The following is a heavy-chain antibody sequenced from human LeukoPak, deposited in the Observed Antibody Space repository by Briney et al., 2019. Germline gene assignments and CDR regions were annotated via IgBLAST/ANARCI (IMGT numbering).Heavy chain of an antibody. V-gene: IGHV3-23*01. CDR1: GFTFSSYA. CDR2: ISGSGGST. Sequence: GGSLRLSCAASGFTFSSYAMSWVRQTPGKGLEWVSAISGSGGSTYYADSVKGRFTISRDNSKNTLSLQMNSLRAEDTAVYYCARGPAVTGFDYWGQGTLVTVSS. D-gene: IGHD6-13*01. CDR3: ARGPAVTGFDY. J-gene: IGHJ4*02.